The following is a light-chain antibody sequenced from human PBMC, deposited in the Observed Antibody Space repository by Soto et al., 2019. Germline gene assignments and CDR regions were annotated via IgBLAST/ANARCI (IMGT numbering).Light chain of an antibody. CDR3: QQYSKWPRT. CDR2: GAS. J-gene: IGKJ1*01. CDR1: QSVSSSY. V-gene: IGKV3-20*01. Sequence: EIVLTQSPGTLSLSLGERATLSSRASQSVSSSYLAWYQQKPGQAPRLLIYGASSRATGIPDRFSGSGSGTEFTLTISSLQSEDFAVYYCQQYSKWPRTFGQGTKVDI.